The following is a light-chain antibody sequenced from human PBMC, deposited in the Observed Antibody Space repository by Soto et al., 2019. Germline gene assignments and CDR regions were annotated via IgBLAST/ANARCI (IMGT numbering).Light chain of an antibody. Sequence: QSVMTQPASVSGSPGQSITLSCTGTSSDVGGYNYVSWYQQHPGKAPKLIIFEVSNRPSGVSNRFSGSKSGNTASLTISGLQAEDESDYHCSSYTTTTTLGVFGGGTKLTVL. J-gene: IGLJ3*02. V-gene: IGLV2-14*01. CDR3: SSYTTTTTLGV. CDR2: EVS. CDR1: SSDVGGYNY.